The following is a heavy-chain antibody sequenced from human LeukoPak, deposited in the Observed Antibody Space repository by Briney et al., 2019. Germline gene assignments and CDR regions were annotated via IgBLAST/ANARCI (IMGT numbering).Heavy chain of an antibody. CDR1: GGSFSGDF. CDR2: IYYSGST. CDR3: ARASIFGVVYQYYYMDV. V-gene: IGHV4-59*01. Sequence: PSETLSLTCAVYGGSFSGDFWSWIRQSPGKGLEWIGYIYYSGSTNYNPSLKSRVTISVDTPKNQLSLKLTSVTAADTAVYYCARASIFGVVYQYYYMDVWGKGTTVTVSS. J-gene: IGHJ6*03. D-gene: IGHD3-3*02.